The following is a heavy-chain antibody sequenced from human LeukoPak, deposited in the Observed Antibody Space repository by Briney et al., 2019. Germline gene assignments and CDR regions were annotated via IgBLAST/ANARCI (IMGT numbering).Heavy chain of an antibody. CDR1: GGSISSYY. D-gene: IGHD3-22*01. CDR3: AILYYYDSGGYYKGYYFDY. Sequence: PSETLSLTCTVSGGSISSYYWSWIRQPPGQELEWIGYIFYSGSTNYNPSLKSRATISVDTPKNQFSLKLSSVTAADTAVYYCAILYYYDSGGYYKGYYFDYWGQGTRVTVSS. J-gene: IGHJ4*02. V-gene: IGHV4-59*01. CDR2: IFYSGST.